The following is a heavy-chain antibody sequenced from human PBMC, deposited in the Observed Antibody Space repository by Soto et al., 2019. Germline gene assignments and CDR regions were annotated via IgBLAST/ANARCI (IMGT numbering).Heavy chain of an antibody. CDR3: ARGGATLDYYYGMDV. V-gene: IGHV3-33*01. D-gene: IGHD1-1*01. Sequence: HPGGSLRLSCAASGFTFSSYGMHWVRQAPGKGLEWVAVIWYDGSNKYYADSVKGRFTISRDNSKNTLYLQMNSLRAEDTAVYYCARGGATLDYYYGMDVWGQGTTVTVSS. J-gene: IGHJ6*02. CDR2: IWYDGSNK. CDR1: GFTFSSYG.